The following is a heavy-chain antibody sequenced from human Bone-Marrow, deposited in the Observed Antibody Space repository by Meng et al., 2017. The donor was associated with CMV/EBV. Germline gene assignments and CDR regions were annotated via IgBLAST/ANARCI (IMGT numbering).Heavy chain of an antibody. J-gene: IGHJ4*02. CDR3: ARDPGVGPAL. CDR1: GVTFSSYA. D-gene: IGHD2-2*01. Sequence: AGSLSLSCAASGVTFSSYAMHWVRQAPGKGLEWVAVITYDGSNTYYADSVKGRFTMSRDNSKNTLYLQMNRLIAEDTAVYYCARDPGVGPALWGQGTRVTVSS. V-gene: IGHV3-30*04. CDR2: ITYDGSNT.